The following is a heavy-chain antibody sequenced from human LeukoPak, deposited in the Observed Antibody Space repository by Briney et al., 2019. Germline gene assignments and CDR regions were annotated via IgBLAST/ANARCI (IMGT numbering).Heavy chain of an antibody. CDR3: ARLTRRSGNYFEN. CDR1: GGSVSSESYY. CDR2: TGST. Sequence: SETLSLTCTVSGGSVSSESYYWSWSRQPPGKGLEWIGYTGSTNWNPSLKSRITISVDTSKNQFSLKLSSVTAADTAVYYCARLTRRSGNYFENWGQGTLVTVSS. V-gene: IGHV4-61*01. J-gene: IGHJ4*02. D-gene: IGHD1-1*01.